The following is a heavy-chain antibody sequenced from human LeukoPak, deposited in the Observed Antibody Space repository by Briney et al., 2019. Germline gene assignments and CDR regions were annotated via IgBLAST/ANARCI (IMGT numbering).Heavy chain of an antibody. V-gene: IGHV3-23*01. CDR1: GFTFSNYA. D-gene: IGHD3-10*01. CDR2: VSGSGGST. J-gene: IGHJ4*02. CDR3: AKVGSGGSPADYFDY. Sequence: GGSLRLSCAASGFTFSNYAMSWVRQAPGKGLEWVSGVSGSGGSTYYADSVKGRFTISRDNSKNTLYLQMNSLRAEDTAVYYCAKVGSGGSPADYFDYWGQGNLVTVSS.